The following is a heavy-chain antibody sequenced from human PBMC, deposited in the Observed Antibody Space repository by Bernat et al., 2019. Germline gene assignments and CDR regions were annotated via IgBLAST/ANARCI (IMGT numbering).Heavy chain of an antibody. CDR1: GFTVSSNY. Sequence: EVQLVETGGGLIKPGGSLRLSCAASGFTVSSNYMSWVRQATGKGLEWVSVIYSGGSTYYADSVKGRFTISRDNSNNTLYLQMNSLRAEDTAVYYCARVTGNIAFDIWGQGTMVTVAS. J-gene: IGHJ3*02. CDR2: IYSGGST. V-gene: IGHV3-53*02. CDR3: ARVTGNIAFDI. D-gene: IGHD3-9*01.